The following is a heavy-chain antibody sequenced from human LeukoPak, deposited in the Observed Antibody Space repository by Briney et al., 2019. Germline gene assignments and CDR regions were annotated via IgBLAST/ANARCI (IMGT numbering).Heavy chain of an antibody. CDR2: ISGRGGDT. D-gene: IGHD1-26*01. V-gene: IGHV3-23*01. CDR3: AKGLWASTVGATGIFFDY. Sequence: PGGSLRLSCAASGFTFRRSAMTWVRQVPGKGLEWVSTISGRGGDTDYADSVKGRFIISRGSSENTLYLQMHSLGVEDTGVYYCAKGLWASTVGATGIFFDYWGQGIQVTVSS. J-gene: IGHJ4*02. CDR1: GFTFRRSA.